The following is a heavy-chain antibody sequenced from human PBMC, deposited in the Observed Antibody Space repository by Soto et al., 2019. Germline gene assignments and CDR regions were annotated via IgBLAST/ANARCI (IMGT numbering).Heavy chain of an antibody. Sequence: ASVKVSCNASGGTFSSYAISWVRQAPGQGLEWMGGIIPIFGTANYAQKFQGRVTITADESTSTAYMELSSLRSEDTAVYYCASLYSSSWYPHLYYFDYWGQGTLVTVSS. CDR1: GGTFSSYA. V-gene: IGHV1-69*13. J-gene: IGHJ4*02. CDR2: IIPIFGTA. CDR3: ASLYSSSWYPHLYYFDY. D-gene: IGHD6-13*01.